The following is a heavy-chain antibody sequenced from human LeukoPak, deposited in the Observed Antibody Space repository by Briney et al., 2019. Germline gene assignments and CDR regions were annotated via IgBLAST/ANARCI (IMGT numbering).Heavy chain of an antibody. V-gene: IGHV4-38-2*01. J-gene: IGHJ4*02. D-gene: IGHD4-11*01. CDR1: GYSISSDYY. CDR2: IYQSANT. CDR3: ARQGRRDYSLCGD. Sequence: SETLSLTCAVSGYSISSDYYWGWIRQPPGKGLEWIGSIYQSANTYYNPSLKSRVAISVDTSKNQFSLKVTSVTAADTAVYYCARQGRRDYSLCGDWGQGTLVTVSS.